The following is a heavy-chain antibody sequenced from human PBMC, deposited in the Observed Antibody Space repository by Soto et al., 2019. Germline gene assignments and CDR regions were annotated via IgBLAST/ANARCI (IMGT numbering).Heavy chain of an antibody. Sequence: RRLSCAASGFTFSSYSMNWVRQAPGKGLEWVSSISSSSSYIYYADSVKGRFTISRDNAKNSLYLQMNSLRAEDTAVYYCARDSGSYSERAFDIWGQGTMVTVSS. CDR1: GFTFSSYS. D-gene: IGHD1-26*01. CDR3: ARDSGSYSERAFDI. V-gene: IGHV3-21*01. J-gene: IGHJ3*02. CDR2: ISSSSSYI.